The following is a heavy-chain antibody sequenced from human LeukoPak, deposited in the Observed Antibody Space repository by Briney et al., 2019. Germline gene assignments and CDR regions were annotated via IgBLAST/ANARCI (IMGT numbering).Heavy chain of an antibody. CDR3: TTDLSQIKGLPPDCSSSSCPGMDYYYMDV. CDR2: IKSKTHGGTT. J-gene: IGHJ6*03. D-gene: IGHD2-2*01. Sequence: KAGGSLRLSCAASGFTFNNAWMTWVRQAPGKGLEWVGRIKSKTHGGTTDYAAPVKGRFTISRDDSKNTLYLQMNSLKTEDTAVYYCTTDLSQIKGLPPDCSSSSCPGMDYYYMDVWGKGTTVTVSS. V-gene: IGHV3-15*01. CDR1: GFTFNNAW.